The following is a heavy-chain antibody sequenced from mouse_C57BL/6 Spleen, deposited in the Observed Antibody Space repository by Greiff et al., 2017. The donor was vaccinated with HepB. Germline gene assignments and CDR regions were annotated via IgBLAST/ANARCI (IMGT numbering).Heavy chain of an antibody. CDR3: TTVGDYDFYYFDD. CDR2: IDPENGDT. CDR1: GFNIKDDY. Sequence: EVQLQQSGAELVRPGASVKLSCTASGFNIKDDYMHWVKQRPEQGLEWIGWIDPENGDTEYASKFQGKATITADTSSNTAYLQLSSLTSEDTAVYYCTTVGDYDFYYFDDWGQGTTLTVSS. J-gene: IGHJ2*01. D-gene: IGHD2-4*01. V-gene: IGHV14-4*01.